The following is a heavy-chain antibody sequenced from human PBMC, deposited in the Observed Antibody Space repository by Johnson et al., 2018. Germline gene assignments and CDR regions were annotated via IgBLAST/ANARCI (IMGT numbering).Heavy chain of an antibody. Sequence: VQLVESGGGLVEPGGSLRLSCAASGFTCSRYSMNWVRQAPGKGLEWVSSISSSTSYIYYADSVKGRLTISRDNAKNSLYLKMKSQRAEDTAVYYCARGREGPYDFWSGYWHVWGQGTTVTVSS. D-gene: IGHD3-3*01. V-gene: IGHV3-21*01. CDR1: GFTCSRYS. J-gene: IGHJ6*02. CDR2: ISSSTSYI. CDR3: ARGREGPYDFWSGYWHV.